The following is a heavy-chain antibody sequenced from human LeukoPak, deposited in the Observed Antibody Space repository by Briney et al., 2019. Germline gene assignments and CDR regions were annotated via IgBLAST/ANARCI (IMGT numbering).Heavy chain of an antibody. J-gene: IGHJ4*02. CDR3: AKDSYYYDSSGSPGDY. CDR2: ISYDGSNK. V-gene: IGHV3-30*18. D-gene: IGHD3-22*01. CDR1: GFTFGSYG. Sequence: GRSLRLSCAASGFTFGSYGMHWVRQAPGKGLEWVAVISYDGSNKYYADSVKGRFTISRDNSKNTLYLQMNSLRAEDTAVYYCAKDSYYYDSSGSPGDYWGQGTLVTVSS.